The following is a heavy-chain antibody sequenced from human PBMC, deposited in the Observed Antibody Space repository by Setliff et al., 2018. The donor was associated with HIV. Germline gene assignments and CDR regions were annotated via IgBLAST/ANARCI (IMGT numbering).Heavy chain of an antibody. Sequence: PSETLSLTCTVSGDSISNGNFYWSWIRQSAGKGLEWFGHIYRTGSANYNPSLKSRLTISVDTSKNQFSLNLSSVTAADTAVYYCARDGNFWSGPPGMDVWGKGTTVTV. CDR3: ARDGNFWSGPPGMDV. V-gene: IGHV4-61*09. J-gene: IGHJ6*03. CDR2: IYRTGSA. CDR1: GDSISNGNFY. D-gene: IGHD3-3*01.